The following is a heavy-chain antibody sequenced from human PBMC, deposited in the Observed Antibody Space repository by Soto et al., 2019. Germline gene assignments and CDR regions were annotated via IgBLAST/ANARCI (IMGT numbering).Heavy chain of an antibody. V-gene: IGHV5-51*01. Sequence: PGESLKISWRGSGYSFANYWIAWVRQMPGKGLEWMGIIYPGDSDTRYSPSFQGQVTISADKSISTAYLQWSSLKASDTAMYYCARRVLRQDEFDYWGQGTLVTAPQ. CDR2: IYPGDSDT. CDR1: GYSFANYW. CDR3: ARRVLRQDEFDY. D-gene: IGHD5-12*01. J-gene: IGHJ4*02.